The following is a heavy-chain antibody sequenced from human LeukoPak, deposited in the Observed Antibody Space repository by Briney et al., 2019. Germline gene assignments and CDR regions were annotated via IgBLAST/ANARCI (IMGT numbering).Heavy chain of an antibody. D-gene: IGHD2-2*03. V-gene: IGHV4-34*01. CDR1: GGSFSGYY. CDR3: ARGVVDIVVVPADYYYYYYMDA. CDR2: INHSGST. J-gene: IGHJ6*03. Sequence: PSETLSLTCAVYGGSFSGYYWSWIRRPPGKGLEWIGEINHSGSTNYNPSLKSRVTISVDTSKNQFSLKLSSVTAADTAVYYCARGVVDIVVVPADYYYYYYMDAWGKGTTVTVSS.